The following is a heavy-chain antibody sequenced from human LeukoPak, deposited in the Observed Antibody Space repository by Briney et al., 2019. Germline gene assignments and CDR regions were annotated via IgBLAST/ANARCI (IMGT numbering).Heavy chain of an antibody. CDR2: ISSTVTTV. V-gene: IGHV3-11*04. Sequence: PGGSLRLSCAAPGFRFSGHYMSWIRQAPGKGLEWFAYISSTVTTVYYADSVKGRFTISRDNTKDSLYLQMSSLKAEDTAVYYCARGDCSAASCYYFDYWGQGTLVTVSS. J-gene: IGHJ4*02. CDR1: GFRFSGHY. CDR3: ARGDCSAASCYYFDY. D-gene: IGHD2-15*01.